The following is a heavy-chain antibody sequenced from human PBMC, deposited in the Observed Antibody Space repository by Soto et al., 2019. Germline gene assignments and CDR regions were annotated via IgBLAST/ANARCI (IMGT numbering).Heavy chain of an antibody. CDR1: GGSISSGGYS. J-gene: IGHJ5*02. D-gene: IGHD2-2*01. CDR3: ARARRGGDIVVVPAAPNWFDP. V-gene: IGHV4-30-2*01. CDR2: IYHSGST. Sequence: SETLSLTCAVSGGSISSGGYSWSWIRQPPGKGLEWIGYIYHSGSTYYNPSLKSRVTISVDRSKNQFSLKLSSVTAADTAVYYCARARRGGDIVVVPAAPNWFDPWGQGTLVTVSS.